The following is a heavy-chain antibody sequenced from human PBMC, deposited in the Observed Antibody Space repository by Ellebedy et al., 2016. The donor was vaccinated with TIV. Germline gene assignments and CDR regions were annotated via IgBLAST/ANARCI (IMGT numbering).Heavy chain of an antibody. CDR1: GGSMNNDC. CDR2: ISNTGTT. V-gene: IGHV4-4*07. Sequence: SETLSLXXTVSGGSMNNDCWSWIRQPPGKGLEWIGRISNTGTTRYNPSLEGRVSMSVDTSKTHFSLKVSSVIAADTAVYFCAREPKIEDFDTSGYYLDSWGQGTLVTVSS. CDR3: AREPKIEDFDTSGYYLDS. D-gene: IGHD3-22*01. J-gene: IGHJ4*02.